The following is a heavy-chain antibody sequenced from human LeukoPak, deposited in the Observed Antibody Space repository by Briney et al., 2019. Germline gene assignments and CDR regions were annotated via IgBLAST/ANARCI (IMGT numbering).Heavy chain of an antibody. J-gene: IGHJ5*02. Sequence: SVKVSCKASGGTFSSYAISWVRQAPGQGLEWMGGIIPIFGTANYAQKFQGKVTITADESTSTAYMELSSLRSEDTAVYYCARGDQIGVNWFDPWGQGTLVTVSS. D-gene: IGHD2-2*01. CDR2: IIPIFGTA. CDR3: ARGDQIGVNWFDP. CDR1: GGTFSSYA. V-gene: IGHV1-69*13.